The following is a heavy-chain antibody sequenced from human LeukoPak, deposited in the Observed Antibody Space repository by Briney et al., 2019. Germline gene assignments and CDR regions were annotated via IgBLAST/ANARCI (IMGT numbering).Heavy chain of an antibody. D-gene: IGHD3-22*01. V-gene: IGHV3-33*01. CDR3: ARGGRGTIIMIVVAALDY. Sequence: GRSLRLSCAASGFTFSSYGMHWVRQAPGKGLEWVAVIWYDRSNKYYADSVKGRFTISRDNARNSLYLQMNSPRAEDTAVYYCARGGRGTIIMIVVAALDYWGQGTLVTVSS. CDR1: GFTFSSYG. CDR2: IWYDRSNK. J-gene: IGHJ4*02.